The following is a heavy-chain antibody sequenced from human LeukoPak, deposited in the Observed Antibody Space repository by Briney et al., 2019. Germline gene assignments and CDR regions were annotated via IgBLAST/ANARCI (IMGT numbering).Heavy chain of an antibody. CDR2: ISGSGGST. CDR3: AKALASAPVDC. D-gene: IGHD2-15*01. Sequence: GGSLRPSCVASGFTFSSYAMTWVRQAPGKGLEWVSGISGSGGSTYYADSVKGRFTFSRDNSKNTLYLQMNSLRAEDTAVYYCAKALASAPVDCWGQGTLVTVSS. J-gene: IGHJ4*02. CDR1: GFTFSSYA. V-gene: IGHV3-23*01.